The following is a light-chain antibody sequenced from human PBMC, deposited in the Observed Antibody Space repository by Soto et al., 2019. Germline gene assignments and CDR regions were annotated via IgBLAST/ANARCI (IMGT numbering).Light chain of an antibody. CDR2: GAS. CDR1: QTVSNSY. CDR3: QQYGSSPFT. V-gene: IGKV3-20*01. J-gene: IGKJ3*01. Sequence: EIVLTQSPGTLSLSPGERATLSCRASQTVSNSYLAWYQQKPGQAPRLLIYGASSRATDIPDRFSGSGSGTDFTRTISRLEPGDCAVYYCQQYGSSPFTFGPGTKVDIK.